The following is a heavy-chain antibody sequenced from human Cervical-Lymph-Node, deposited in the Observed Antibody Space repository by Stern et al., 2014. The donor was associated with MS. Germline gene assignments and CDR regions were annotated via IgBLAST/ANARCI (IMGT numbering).Heavy chain of an antibody. CDR2: IYYSGST. Sequence: VQLQESGPGLVKPSETLSLTCTVSGGSISSYYWSWIRQPPGKGLEWIGYIYYSGSTNYNPSLKSRVTISVDTSKNQFSLKLSSVTAADTAVYYCARESDSSSWYFDSWGQGTLVTVSS. D-gene: IGHD6-13*01. CDR1: GGSISSYY. J-gene: IGHJ4*02. CDR3: ARESDSSSWYFDS. V-gene: IGHV4-59*01.